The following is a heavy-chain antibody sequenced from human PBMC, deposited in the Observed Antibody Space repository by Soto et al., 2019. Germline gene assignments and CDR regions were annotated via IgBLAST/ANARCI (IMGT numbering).Heavy chain of an antibody. CDR1: GYSFTSYW. V-gene: IGHV5-51*01. D-gene: IGHD5-18*01. Sequence: ESLKISCKGSGYSFTSYWIGWVRQMPGKGLEWMGIIYPGDSDTRYSPSFQGQVTISADKSISTAYLQWSSLKASDTAMYYCARLDTAMAASYYGMDVWGQGTTVTVSS. J-gene: IGHJ6*02. CDR2: IYPGDSDT. CDR3: ARLDTAMAASYYGMDV.